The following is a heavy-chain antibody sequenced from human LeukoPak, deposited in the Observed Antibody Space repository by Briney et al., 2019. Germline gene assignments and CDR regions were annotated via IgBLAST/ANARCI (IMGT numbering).Heavy chain of an antibody. D-gene: IGHD3-16*01. J-gene: IGHJ5*02. CDR3: ARDMIILQS. Sequence: GGSLRLSCSASGFIFSNYWMTWVRQAPGKGLEWVANIKQDGSEKYYVNSVKGRFTISRDNAKKSLYLQMNSLRAEDTAVYFCARDMIILQSWGQGTLVTVSS. CDR2: IKQDGSEK. V-gene: IGHV3-7*04. CDR1: GFIFSNYW.